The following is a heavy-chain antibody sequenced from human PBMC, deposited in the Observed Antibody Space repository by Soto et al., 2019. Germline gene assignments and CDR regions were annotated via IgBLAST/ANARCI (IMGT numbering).Heavy chain of an antibody. CDR3: ARDLFYDRELGGFDP. J-gene: IGHJ5*02. CDR2: IHSGGST. CDR1: GFTVSSNY. Sequence: EVQLVESGGGLIQPGGSLRLSCAASGFTVSSNYMSWVRQAPGKGLEWVSVIHSGGSTYYADSVKGRFTISSDNLKNTLYLQMNNLRADDTAVYYCARDLFYDRELGGFDPWGQGTLVTVSS. D-gene: IGHD3-22*01. V-gene: IGHV3-53*01.